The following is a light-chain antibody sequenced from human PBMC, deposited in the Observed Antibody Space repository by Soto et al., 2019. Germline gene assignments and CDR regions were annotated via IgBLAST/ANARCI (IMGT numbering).Light chain of an antibody. J-gene: IGLJ3*02. CDR2: EVS. CDR1: SSDVGGYNY. Sequence: QSVLTQPASVSGSPGQSITISCTGTSSDVGGYNYVSWSQQHPGKAPKLVIYEVSNRPSGVSNRFSGSKSGNTASLTISGLQAEDEADDYCFSFTRSSTWVFGGGTKLTVL. V-gene: IGLV2-14*01. CDR3: FSFTRSSTWV.